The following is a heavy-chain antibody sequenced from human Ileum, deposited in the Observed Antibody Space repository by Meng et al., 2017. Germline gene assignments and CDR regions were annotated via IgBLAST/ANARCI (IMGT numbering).Heavy chain of an antibody. CDR2: ISNSGKT. CDR3: ARERIRELGLFNS. V-gene: IGHV4-4*02. CDR1: GDSIGNSKW. D-gene: IGHD3-10*01. J-gene: IGHJ4*02. Sequence: QVQSQESGPGLVPPSGHLSLACAVSGDSIGNSKWWSWLRQPPGKGLEGIGEISNSGKTVYSPSLKSRVRISLDKSNNQFSLTLNSVTAADTAMYYCARERIRELGLFNSWGQGTLVTVSS.